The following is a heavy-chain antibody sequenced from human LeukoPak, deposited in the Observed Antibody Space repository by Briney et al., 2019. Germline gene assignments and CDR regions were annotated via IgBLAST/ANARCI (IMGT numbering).Heavy chain of an antibody. J-gene: IGHJ2*01. CDR2: ISSSGSTI. CDR1: GFTFSSYA. CDR3: ARGPTVITTDWYFDL. D-gene: IGHD4-17*01. V-gene: IGHV3-48*04. Sequence: GGSLRLSCAASGFTFSSYAMSWVRQAPGKGLEWVSYISSSGSTIYYADSVKGRFTISRDNAKNSLYLQMNSLRAEDTAVYYCARGPTVITTDWYFDLWGRGTPVTVSS.